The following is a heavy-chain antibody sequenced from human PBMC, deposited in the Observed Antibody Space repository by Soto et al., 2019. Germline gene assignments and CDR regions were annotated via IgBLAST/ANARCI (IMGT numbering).Heavy chain of an antibody. Sequence: GGSLRLSCAASGFTFSSYAMSWVRQAPGKGLEWVSAISGSGGSTYYADSVKGRFTISRDNSKNTLYLQMNSLRAEDTAVYYCAKLYYYDSSGYQGPGDYWGQGTLVTVSS. CDR1: GFTFSSYA. V-gene: IGHV3-23*01. J-gene: IGHJ4*02. CDR2: ISGSGGST. D-gene: IGHD3-22*01. CDR3: AKLYYYDSSGYQGPGDY.